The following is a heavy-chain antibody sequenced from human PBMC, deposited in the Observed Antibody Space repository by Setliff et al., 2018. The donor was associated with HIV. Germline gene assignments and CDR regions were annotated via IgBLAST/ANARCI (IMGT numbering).Heavy chain of an antibody. J-gene: IGHJ4*02. CDR2: IYYSGRT. Sequence: PSETLSLTCTVSGDSISSYSWSWIRQPPGKGLEWIGHIYYSGRTNYNPSLKSRVTISVDTSKNQFSLKLSSVTAADTAVYYCARQRTQQLRLTLWDYWGQGVLVTVSS. V-gene: IGHV4-59*08. D-gene: IGHD5-18*01. CDR3: ARQRTQQLRLTLWDY. CDR1: GDSISSYS.